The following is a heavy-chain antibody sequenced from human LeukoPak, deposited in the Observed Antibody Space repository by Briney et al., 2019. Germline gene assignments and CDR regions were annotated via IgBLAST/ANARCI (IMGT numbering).Heavy chain of an antibody. J-gene: IGHJ6*03. Sequence: NPSETLSLTCSVSSGFISSYYWTWIRQSPGKGLEWIGYIYYTGSTSYNPSLQSRVTISVDTSKNQFSLRLNSVTAADTAVYYCARLHHDYGSGTYGGAYNYYTDVWGKGTTVTVSS. D-gene: IGHD3-10*01. CDR1: SGFISSYY. V-gene: IGHV4-59*12. CDR2: IYYTGST. CDR3: ARLHHDYGSGTYGGAYNYYTDV.